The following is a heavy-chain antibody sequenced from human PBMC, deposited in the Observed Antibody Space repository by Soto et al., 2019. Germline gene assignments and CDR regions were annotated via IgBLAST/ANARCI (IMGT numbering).Heavy chain of an antibody. D-gene: IGHD6-19*01. CDR3: ARSLYSSGWYGKFDY. J-gene: IGHJ4*02. Sequence: PGGSLRLSCAACGFTFSDYYMSWIRQAPGKGLEWVSYISSSSSYTNYADSVKGRFTISRDNAKNSLYLQMNSLRAEDTAVYYCARSLYSSGWYGKFDYWGQGTLVTVSS. V-gene: IGHV3-11*06. CDR1: GFTFSDYY. CDR2: ISSSSSYT.